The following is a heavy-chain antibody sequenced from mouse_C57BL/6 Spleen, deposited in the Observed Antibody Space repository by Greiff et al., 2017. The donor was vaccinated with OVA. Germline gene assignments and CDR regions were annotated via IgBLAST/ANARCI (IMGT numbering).Heavy chain of an antibody. CDR2: IDPSDSYT. J-gene: IGHJ4*01. V-gene: IGHV1-69*01. Sequence: QVQLQQPGAELVMPGASVKLSCKASGYTFTSYWMHWVKQRPGQGLEWIGEIDPSDSYTNYNQKFKGKSTLTVDKSSSTAYMQLSSLTSEESAVYYCARSGKLSNSLAMDYWGQGTSVTVSS. CDR1: GYTFTSYW. D-gene: IGHD2-5*01. CDR3: ARSGKLSNSLAMDY.